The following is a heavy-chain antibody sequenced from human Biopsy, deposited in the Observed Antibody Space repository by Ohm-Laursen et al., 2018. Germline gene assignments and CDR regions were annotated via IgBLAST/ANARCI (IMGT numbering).Heavy chain of an antibody. J-gene: IGHJ3*02. CDR1: GGSIGGSGDY. Sequence: SETLSLTCTVSGGSIGGSGDYWNWIRQPAGKALEWIGRIYNTGSTNYNPSLQSRATMSVDTSKNQFSLKMSSVTAADTAVYYCARDLPYYENSGYGAFDMWGQGTMVTVSS. D-gene: IGHD3-22*01. V-gene: IGHV4-4*07. CDR3: ARDLPYYENSGYGAFDM. CDR2: IYNTGST.